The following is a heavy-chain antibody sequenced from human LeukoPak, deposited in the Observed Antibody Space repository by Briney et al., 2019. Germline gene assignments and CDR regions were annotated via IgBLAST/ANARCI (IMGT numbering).Heavy chain of an antibody. CDR1: GFTVSSNY. CDR2: IYSGGST. Sequence: GGSLRVSCAASGFTVSSNYMNWVRQAPGKGLEWVSIIYSGGSTYYADSVKGRFTISRDNAKNSLYLQMNSLRDEDTAVYYCAREPRESCAAFDIWGQGTMVTVSS. V-gene: IGHV3-53*01. CDR3: AREPRESCAAFDI. J-gene: IGHJ3*02.